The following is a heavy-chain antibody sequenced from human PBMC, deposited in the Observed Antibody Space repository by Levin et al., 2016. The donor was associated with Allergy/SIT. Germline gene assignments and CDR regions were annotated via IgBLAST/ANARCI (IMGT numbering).Heavy chain of an antibody. V-gene: IGHV3-23*01. CDR2: ISGSGGST. CDR1: GFTFSSYA. Sequence: GGSLRLSCAASGFTFSSYAMSWVRQAPGKGLEWVSAISGSGGSTYYADSVKGRFTISRDNSKNTLYLQMNSLRAEDTAVYYCAKGIPYSSGWYGGYYFDYWGQGTLVTVSS. CDR3: AKGIPYSSGWYGGYYFDY. D-gene: IGHD6-19*01. J-gene: IGHJ4*02.